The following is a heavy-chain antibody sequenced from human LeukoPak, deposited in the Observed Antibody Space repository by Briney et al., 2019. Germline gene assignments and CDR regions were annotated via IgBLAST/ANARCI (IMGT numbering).Heavy chain of an antibody. CDR2: INHSGST. CDR1: GGSISSTSYY. J-gene: IGHJ4*02. CDR3: ARGVENMTTVTLDY. V-gene: IGHV4-39*07. D-gene: IGHD4-17*01. Sequence: SETLSLTCTVSGGSISSTSYYWGWIRQPPGKGLEWIGEINHSGSTNYNPSLKSRVTISVDTSKNQFSLKLSSVTAADTAVYYCARGVENMTTVTLDYWGQGTLVTVSS.